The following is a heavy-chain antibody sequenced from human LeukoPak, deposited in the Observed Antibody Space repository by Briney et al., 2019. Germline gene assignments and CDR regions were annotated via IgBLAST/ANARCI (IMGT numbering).Heavy chain of an antibody. CDR2: ISGSGENT. D-gene: IGHD3-16*02. CDR3: AKTVSGSYSYQGGDY. V-gene: IGHV3-23*01. J-gene: IGHJ4*02. CDR1: GFTFSSYA. Sequence: GGSLTLSCAASGFTFSSYAMSWVRQAPGKGLEWVSAISGSGENTNYADSVKGRFTMSRDNSRNMPYLQMNSLRDEDTAKYYCAKTVSGSYSYQGGDYWGQGTLVTVSS.